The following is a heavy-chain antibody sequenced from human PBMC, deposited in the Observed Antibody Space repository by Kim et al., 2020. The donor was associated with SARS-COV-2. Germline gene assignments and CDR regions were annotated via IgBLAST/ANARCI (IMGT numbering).Heavy chain of an antibody. CDR2: IYSSGSS. CDR1: GGSVSSRTNY. V-gene: IGHV4-61*01. Sequence: GSLSLTCSLSGGSVSSRTNYWSWVRQPPGKGLDWIGYIYSSGSSHYNPSLKSRVTMSVDTSKNQFSLKLTSVTAADTAFYYCARVSGSPKGAYYFDYWG. J-gene: IGHJ4*01. D-gene: IGHD3-3*01. CDR3: ARVSGSPKGAYYFDY.